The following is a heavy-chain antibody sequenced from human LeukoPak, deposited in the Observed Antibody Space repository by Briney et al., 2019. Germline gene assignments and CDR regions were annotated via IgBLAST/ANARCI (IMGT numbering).Heavy chain of an antibody. V-gene: IGHV5-51*01. Sequence: GAPPQISSEGSGSIFTSYWIGWVRQLPGKVLEWMGIIYPGDSDTRYSPPFPGQLTISADKSISTPYLQWSSLKASDTAMYSCARSYYYDSSGYFPFDAFDIWGQGTMVTVSS. CDR3: ARSYYYDSSGYFPFDAFDI. J-gene: IGHJ3*02. CDR1: GSIFTSYW. D-gene: IGHD3-22*01. CDR2: IYPGDSDT.